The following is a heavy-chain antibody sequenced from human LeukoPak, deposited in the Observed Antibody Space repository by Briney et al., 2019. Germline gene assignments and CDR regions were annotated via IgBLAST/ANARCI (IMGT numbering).Heavy chain of an antibody. J-gene: IGHJ4*02. Sequence: GGSLRLSCAASGFTFSDYYMSWIRQAPGKGLEWVSYISSSGSTIYYADSVKGRFTISRDNAKNSLYLQMNSLRAEDTAVYYCARDPSPYHDSPLDYWGQGTLVTVSS. CDR3: ARDPSPYHDSPLDY. CDR1: GFTFSDYY. CDR2: ISSSGSTI. D-gene: IGHD3-22*01. V-gene: IGHV3-11*04.